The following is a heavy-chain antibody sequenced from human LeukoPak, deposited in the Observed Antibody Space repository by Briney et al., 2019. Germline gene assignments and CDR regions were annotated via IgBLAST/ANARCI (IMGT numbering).Heavy chain of an antibody. CDR1: GYSFTSYY. D-gene: IGHD4-17*01. CDR2: INPNSGGT. Sequence: GAPVKVSCKASGYSFTSYYMHWVRQAPGQGLEWMGWINPNSGGTNYAQKFQGRVTMTRDTSISTAYMELSRLRSDDTAVYYCARHYGDYANSAHYYYYMDVWSKGTTVTISS. V-gene: IGHV1-2*02. CDR3: ARHYGDYANSAHYYYYMDV. J-gene: IGHJ6*03.